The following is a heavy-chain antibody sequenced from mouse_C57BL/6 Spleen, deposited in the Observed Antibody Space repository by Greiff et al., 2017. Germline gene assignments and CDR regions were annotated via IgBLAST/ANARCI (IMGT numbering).Heavy chain of an antibody. CDR3: AKESGSLYAMDY. CDR2: INPSSGYT. D-gene: IGHD1-3*01. CDR1: GYTFTSYT. Sequence: VKLMESGAELARPGASVKMSCKASGYTFTSYTMHWVKQRPGQGLEWIGYINPSSGYTKYNQKFKDKATLTADKSSSTAYMQLSSLTSEDSAVYYCAKESGSLYAMDYWGQGTSVTVSS. V-gene: IGHV1-4*01. J-gene: IGHJ4*01.